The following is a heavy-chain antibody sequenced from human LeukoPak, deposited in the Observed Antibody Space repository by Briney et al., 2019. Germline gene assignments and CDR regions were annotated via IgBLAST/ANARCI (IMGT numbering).Heavy chain of an antibody. D-gene: IGHD2-2*01. Sequence: SETLSLTCTVSGYSISSSYLGWIRPSAGKGLECIGRIYVNGSHNSNPSLKSRVTMSLDKTKKQFSLKMTSVTAADSAIYFCARMPVRIHDDCDIWGQGTAVMVSS. J-gene: IGHJ3*02. CDR3: ARMPVRIHDDCDI. CDR1: GYSISSSY. V-gene: IGHV4-4*07. CDR2: IYVNGSH.